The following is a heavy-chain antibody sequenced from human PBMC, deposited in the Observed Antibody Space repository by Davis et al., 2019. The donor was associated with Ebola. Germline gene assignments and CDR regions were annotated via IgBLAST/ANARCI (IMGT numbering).Heavy chain of an antibody. Sequence: SETLSLTCTVSGDSISSYYWSWVRQPPGKGLEWIGEIHHSGSTNYEPSLKSRVTMSVDKSKNQFSLELRSVTAADTAVYYCSRESQTSTYGIDSWGQGTLVTVSS. CDR2: IHHSGST. CDR3: SRESQTSTYGIDS. J-gene: IGHJ4*02. D-gene: IGHD2-2*01. CDR1: GDSISSYY. V-gene: IGHV4-59*12.